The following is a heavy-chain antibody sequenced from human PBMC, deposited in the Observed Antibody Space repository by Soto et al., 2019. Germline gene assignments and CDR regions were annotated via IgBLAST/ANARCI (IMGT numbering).Heavy chain of an antibody. CDR3: ANWAGRSTTSFFSGPFDY. D-gene: IGHD2-2*01. CDR1: GFAFSDRG. V-gene: IGHV3-30*18. J-gene: IGHJ4*02. CDR2: ISYDGINK. Sequence: GGSLRLSCAASGFAFSDRGMHWVRQAPGKGLEWVAVISYDGINKYYAGSVKGRFTISRDNSKNTLYLQMNSLRPEDTAVYYCANWAGRSTTSFFSGPFDYWGQGTVVTVSS.